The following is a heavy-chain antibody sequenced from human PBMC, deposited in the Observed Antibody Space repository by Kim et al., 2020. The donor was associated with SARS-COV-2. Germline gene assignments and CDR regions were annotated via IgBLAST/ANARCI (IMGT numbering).Heavy chain of an antibody. V-gene: IGHV3-23*01. CDR3: AKEYSSGWYSYYYYGMDV. CDR2: ISGSGGST. Sequence: GGSLRLSCAASGFTFSSYAMSWVRQAPGKGLEWVSAISGSGGSTYYADSVKGRFTISRDNSKNTLYLQMNSLRAEDTAVYYCAKEYSSGWYSYYYYGMDVWGQGTTVTVSS. D-gene: IGHD6-19*01. J-gene: IGHJ6*02. CDR1: GFTFSSYA.